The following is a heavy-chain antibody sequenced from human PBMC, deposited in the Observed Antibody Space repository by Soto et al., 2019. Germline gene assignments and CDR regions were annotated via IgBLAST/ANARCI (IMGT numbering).Heavy chain of an antibody. J-gene: IGHJ6*02. D-gene: IGHD2-2*03. CDR2: IFYSENT. Sequence: SGTLSLTCTVSGDSVTSGSHYWSWIRQPPGKGLEYIGYIFYSENTSYHPSLKSRVTISVDTSKNQFSLKLSSVTAADTALYSCRSVPVEMDKLRYYYSYGVDLWAPGTTATVSS. V-gene: IGHV4-61*01. CDR1: GDSVTSGSHY. CDR3: RSVPVEMDKLRYYYSYGVDL.